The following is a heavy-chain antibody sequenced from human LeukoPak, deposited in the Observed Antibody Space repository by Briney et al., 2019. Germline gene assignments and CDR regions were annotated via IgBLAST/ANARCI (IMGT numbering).Heavy chain of an antibody. CDR2: ISAYNGNT. J-gene: IGHJ4*02. CDR1: GYTFTSYG. CDR3: ARALRGLSNLDY. V-gene: IGHV1-18*01. D-gene: IGHD4-17*01. Sequence: ASVKVSCKASGYTFTSYGISWVRQAPGQGLEWMGWISAYNGNTNYAQKLQGRVTMTTDTSTSTAYMELRSLRADDTAVYYCARALRGLSNLDYRGQGTLVTVSS.